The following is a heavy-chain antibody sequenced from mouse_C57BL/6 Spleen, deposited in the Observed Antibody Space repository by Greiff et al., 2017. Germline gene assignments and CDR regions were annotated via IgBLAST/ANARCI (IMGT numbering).Heavy chain of an antibody. Sequence: EVNLVESEGGLVQPGSSMKLSCTASGFTFSDYYMAWVRQVPEKGLEWVANINYDGSSTYYLDSLKSRFIISRDNAKNILYLQMSSLKSEDTATYDCARDGARLRQEWYFDVWGTGTTVTVSS. CDR3: ARDGARLRQEWYFDV. V-gene: IGHV5-16*01. J-gene: IGHJ1*03. CDR2: INYDGSST. D-gene: IGHD2-2*01. CDR1: GFTFSDYY.